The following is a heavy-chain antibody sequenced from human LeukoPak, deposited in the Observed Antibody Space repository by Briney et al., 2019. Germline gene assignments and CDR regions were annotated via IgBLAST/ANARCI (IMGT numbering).Heavy chain of an antibody. Sequence: PGGSLRLSCAASGFTFSSYAMSWVRQAPGKGLEWVSAISGSGGSTYYADSVKGRFTISRDNSKNTLYLQMNSLRAEDTAVYYCARDKPVATLGNYFDYWGQGTLVTVSS. D-gene: IGHD5-12*01. CDR3: ARDKPVATLGNYFDY. CDR1: GFTFSSYA. J-gene: IGHJ4*02. CDR2: ISGSGGST. V-gene: IGHV3-23*01.